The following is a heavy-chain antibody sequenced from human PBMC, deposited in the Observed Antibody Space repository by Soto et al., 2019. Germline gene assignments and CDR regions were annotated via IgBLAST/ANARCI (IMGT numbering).Heavy chain of an antibody. V-gene: IGHV1-69*01. CDR3: ARDRGDGYNSPFDY. CDR2: IIPIFGTA. Sequence: QVQLVQSGAEVKKPGSSVKVSCKASGGTFSSYAISWVRQAPGQGLEWMGGIIPIFGTANYAQKFQGRVTITADESTSTAYMEPSSLRSEDTAVYYCARDRGDGYNSPFDYWGQGTLVTVSS. D-gene: IGHD5-12*01. J-gene: IGHJ4*02. CDR1: GGTFSSYA.